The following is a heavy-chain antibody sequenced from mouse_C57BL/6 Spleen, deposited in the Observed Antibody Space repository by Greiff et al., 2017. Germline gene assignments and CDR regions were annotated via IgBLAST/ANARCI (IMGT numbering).Heavy chain of an antibody. CDR2: IDPENGDT. CDR1: GFNIKDDY. J-gene: IGHJ3*01. D-gene: IGHD1-2*01. CDR3: TTSPYYGMAY. V-gene: IGHV14-4*01. Sequence: EVQLQESGAELVRPGASVKLSCTASGFNIKDDYMPWVKQRPEQGLEWIGWIDPENGDTEYASKFQGKATITADTSSNTAYLQLSSLTSEDTAVYYCTTSPYYGMAYWGQGTLVTVSA.